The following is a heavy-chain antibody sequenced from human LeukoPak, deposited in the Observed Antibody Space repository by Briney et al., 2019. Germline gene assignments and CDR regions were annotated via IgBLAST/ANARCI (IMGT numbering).Heavy chain of an antibody. Sequence: PGGSLRLSCAASGITASSYAMTWVRQAPGKGLEWVSHISRSAGSTYYADSVKGRFTISRDNCKNTLFLQMNSLRAEDTAVYYCARDPLGYYDSSGFGVGCIWGPETLVTVSS. CDR2: ISRSAGST. CDR1: GITASSYA. D-gene: IGHD3-22*01. V-gene: IGHV3-23*01. J-gene: IGHJ3*02. CDR3: ARDPLGYYDSSGFGVGCI.